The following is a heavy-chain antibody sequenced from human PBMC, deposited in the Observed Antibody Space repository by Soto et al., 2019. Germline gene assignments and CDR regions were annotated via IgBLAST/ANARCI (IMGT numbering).Heavy chain of an antibody. Sequence: QVQLVQSGAEVKKPGASVKVSCKASGYTFTSYDINWVRQATGQGLEWMGWMNPNSGNTGYAQKCQARVTRVGNTYISTAYRGLSSLRSEDTAIYYCARRGYSSSCYYNHYYGRDVWGQGTTVTVSS. CDR2: MNPNSGNT. CDR3: ARRGYSSSCYYNHYYGRDV. CDR1: GYTFTSYD. D-gene: IGHD6-13*01. J-gene: IGHJ6*02. V-gene: IGHV1-8*01.